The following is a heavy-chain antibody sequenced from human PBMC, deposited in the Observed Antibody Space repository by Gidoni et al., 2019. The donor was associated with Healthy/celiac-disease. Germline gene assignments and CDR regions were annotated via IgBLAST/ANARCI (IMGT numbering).Heavy chain of an antibody. CDR3: ARDPYYDSSGFTREIGYFDY. J-gene: IGHJ4*02. V-gene: IGHV3-23*01. D-gene: IGHD3-22*01. CDR1: GFTFSRYA. Sequence: EVQLLESGGGLVQPGGSLRLSCAASGFTFSRYAMSWVRQAPGKGLEWVSAISGSGGSTYYADSVKGRFTISRDNSKNTLYLQMNSLRAEDTAVYYCARDPYYDSSGFTREIGYFDYWGQGTLVTVSS. CDR2: ISGSGGST.